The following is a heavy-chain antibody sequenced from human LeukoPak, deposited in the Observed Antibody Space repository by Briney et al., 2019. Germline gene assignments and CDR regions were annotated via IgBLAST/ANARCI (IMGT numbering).Heavy chain of an antibody. D-gene: IGHD3-22*01. Sequence: QPGGSLRLSCAASGFSFSGYSMNWVRQAPGKGLDWVSYISSGSRTIFYGDSVQGRFTISRDNAKNLLYFQMNSLRAEDTAVYYCANSGVDFDYYDSSGPWAFDIWGQGTMVTVSS. V-gene: IGHV3-48*04. CDR3: ANSGVDFDYYDSSGPWAFDI. J-gene: IGHJ3*02. CDR2: ISSGSRTI. CDR1: GFSFSGYS.